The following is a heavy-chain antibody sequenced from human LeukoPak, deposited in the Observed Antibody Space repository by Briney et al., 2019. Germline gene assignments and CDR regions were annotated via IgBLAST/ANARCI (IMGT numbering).Heavy chain of an antibody. D-gene: IGHD2-15*01. CDR2: INHSGST. CDR3: ARRVAATSYFDY. Sequence: SETLSLTCAVYGGSFSGYYWSWIRQPPGKGLEWIGEINHSGSTNYSPSLKSRVTISVDTSKNQFSLKLSSVTAADTAVYYCARRVAATSYFDYWGQGTLVIVFS. CDR1: GGSFSGYY. J-gene: IGHJ4*02. V-gene: IGHV4-34*01.